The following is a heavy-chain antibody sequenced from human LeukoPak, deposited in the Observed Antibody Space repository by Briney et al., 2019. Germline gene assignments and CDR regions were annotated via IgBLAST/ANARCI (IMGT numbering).Heavy chain of an antibody. V-gene: IGHV4-61*01. CDR2: IYYSGSTA. D-gene: IGHD6-19*01. CDR3: ARVSDTNAPSVAVYWYFDL. CDR1: GGSISSGSYY. J-gene: IGHJ2*01. Sequence: SQTLSLTCTVSGGSISSGSYYWSWIRQPPGKGLEWIGYIYYSGSTATYNPSLKSRVTISVDTSKNQFSLKLSSVTAADTAVYYCARVSDTNAPSVAVYWYFDLWGRGTLVTVSS.